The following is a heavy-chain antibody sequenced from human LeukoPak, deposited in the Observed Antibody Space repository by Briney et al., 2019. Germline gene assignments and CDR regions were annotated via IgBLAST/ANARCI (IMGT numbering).Heavy chain of an antibody. Sequence: PGGSLRLSCAASEFTFSNYDMHWVRQAPGKGLEWVAVIWYDGSNKYYADSVKGRFTISRDNAKSSLYLQMNSLRAEDTAVYYCARDRSHSGYFPNYWGQGTLVTVSS. CDR2: IWYDGSNK. J-gene: IGHJ4*02. V-gene: IGHV3-33*01. CDR3: ARDRSHSGYFPNY. D-gene: IGHD5-18*01. CDR1: EFTFSNYD.